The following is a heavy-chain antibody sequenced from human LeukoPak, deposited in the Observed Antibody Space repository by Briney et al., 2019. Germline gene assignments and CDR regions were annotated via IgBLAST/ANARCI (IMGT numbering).Heavy chain of an antibody. D-gene: IGHD6-19*01. V-gene: IGHV1-8*01. J-gene: IGHJ6*03. CDR3: ARAVADHYYYYMDV. CDR1: GYTFTSYD. CDR2: MNPNSGNT. Sequence: ASVKVSCKASGYTFTSYDINWVRQATGQGLEWMGWMNPNSGNTGYAQKFQGRVTMTRNTSISTAYMELSSLRSEDTAVYYCARAVADHYYYYMDVWGKGTTVTVSS.